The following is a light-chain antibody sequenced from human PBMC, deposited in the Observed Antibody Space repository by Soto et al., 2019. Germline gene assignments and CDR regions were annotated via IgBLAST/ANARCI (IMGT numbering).Light chain of an antibody. CDR3: QQHANWPLT. CDR1: QSILYSSNNKDY. J-gene: IGKJ4*01. V-gene: IGKV4-1*01. CDR2: GAS. Sequence: SWAQSRGERATMNCKSSQSILYSSNNKDYLTWYQQKPGQAPRLLIYGASSRATGIPDRFSGSGSGTDFTLTISSLEPEDFAVYYCQQHANWPLTFGGGTKV.